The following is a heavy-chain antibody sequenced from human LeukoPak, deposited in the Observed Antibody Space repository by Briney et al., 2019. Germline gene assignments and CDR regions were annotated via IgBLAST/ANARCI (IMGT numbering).Heavy chain of an antibody. V-gene: IGHV1-2*02. J-gene: IGHJ4*02. CDR1: GYTFTGYY. Sequence: ASVKVSCKASGYTFTGYYIHWVRLAPGQGLEWMGWINPISGATTYGQRLQGRVTMTRDTSINTVYMELSKVGSDDTAVYYCARGMVVAGMVDNRARHFDNWGQGTLVTVSS. CDR3: ARGMVVAGMVDNRARHFDN. D-gene: IGHD6-19*01. CDR2: INPISGAT.